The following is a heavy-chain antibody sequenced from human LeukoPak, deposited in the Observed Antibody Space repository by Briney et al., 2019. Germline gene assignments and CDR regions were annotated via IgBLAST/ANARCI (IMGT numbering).Heavy chain of an antibody. CDR3: ARGDGEPDDSTPTDWFDP. Sequence: PSQTLSLTCSVSGGSINSDDYYWNWIRQPPGKGLEWIGYIYYSGSTYYNPSLKSRVTISVDTSKNQFSLKLSSATAADTAVYYCARGDGEPDDSTPTDWFDPWGQGTLVTVSS. J-gene: IGHJ5*02. V-gene: IGHV4-30-4*01. D-gene: IGHD3-10*01. CDR2: IYYSGST. CDR1: GGSINSDDYY.